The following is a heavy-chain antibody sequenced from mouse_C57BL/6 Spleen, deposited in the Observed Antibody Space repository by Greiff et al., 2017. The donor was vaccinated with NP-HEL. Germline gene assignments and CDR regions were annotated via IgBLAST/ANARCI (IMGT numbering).Heavy chain of an antibody. CDR2: INPSTGGT. CDR3: ARYYYGGAMDY. V-gene: IGHV1-42*01. Sequence: VQLQQSGPELVKPGASVKISCKASGYSFTGYYMNWVKQSPEKSLEWIGEINPSTGGTTYNQKFKAKATLTVDKSSSTAYMQLKSLTSEDSAVYYCARYYYGGAMDYWGQGTSVTVSS. CDR1: GYSFTGYY. J-gene: IGHJ4*01. D-gene: IGHD1-1*01.